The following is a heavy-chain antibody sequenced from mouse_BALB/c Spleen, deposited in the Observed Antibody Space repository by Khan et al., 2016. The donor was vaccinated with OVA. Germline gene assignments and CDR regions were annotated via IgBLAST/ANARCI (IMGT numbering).Heavy chain of an antibody. D-gene: IGHD1-2*01. CDR1: GFNIKDTY. CDR2: IDPEFGNT. J-gene: IGHJ4*01. CDR3: TRTEIQYYGSYAMDY. Sequence: VQLKQSGAELVKPGASVKLSCTASGFNIKDTYIHWVKQRPEQGLEWIGRIDPEFGNTKYDPKFQDKATIIADTSSNTAYLHLSSLTSEDTAVYFCTRTEIQYYGSYAMDYWGQGTSVTVSS. V-gene: IGHV14-3*02.